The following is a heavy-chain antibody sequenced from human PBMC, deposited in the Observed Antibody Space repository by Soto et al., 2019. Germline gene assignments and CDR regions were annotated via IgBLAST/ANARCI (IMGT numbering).Heavy chain of an antibody. V-gene: IGHV3-23*01. J-gene: IGHJ4*02. CDR1: GFTFSSYA. CDR3: AKQDRSLPRGGGLWAVAAATILGRYAY. D-gene: IGHD2-2*01. Sequence: GGSLRLSCAASGFTFSSYAMSWVRQAPGKGLEWVSAVSGSGGSTYYADSVKGRFTISRDNSKNTLSLQITSLRAEDTAVYYCAKQDRSLPRGGGLWAVAAATILGRYAYWGQGTLVTVSS. CDR2: VSGSGGST.